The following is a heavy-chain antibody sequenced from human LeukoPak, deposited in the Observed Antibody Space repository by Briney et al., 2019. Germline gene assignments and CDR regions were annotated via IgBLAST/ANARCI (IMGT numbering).Heavy chain of an antibody. V-gene: IGHV3-21*06. CDR2: IGPTCFGR. CDR1: GLTFSTSG. Sequence: GGSLRLSCTTSGLTFSTSGFNWVRQAPGKGLEWVASIGPTCFGRYHADSIKGRFTISRDNANNFLYLQMDSLRAEDTAVYYCATETNGRHYDYWGQGTLLTVSS. CDR3: ATETNGRHYDY. D-gene: IGHD1-14*01. J-gene: IGHJ4*02.